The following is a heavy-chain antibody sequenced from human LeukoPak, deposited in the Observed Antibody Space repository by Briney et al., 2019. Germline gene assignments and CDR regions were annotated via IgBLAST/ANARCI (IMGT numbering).Heavy chain of an antibody. CDR3: ARSGHSNGWYYFDY. CDR1: GFTFSSYS. CDR2: ISSYTIT. Sequence: GGSLRLSCAASGFTFSSYSMNWVHQAPGKRLEWIAYISSYTITYYAGFVKGRFTISRDNAKKSLDLQMNSLRAEDTAVYYCARSGHSNGWYYFDYWGLGALVTVSS. D-gene: IGHD6-19*01. J-gene: IGHJ4*02. V-gene: IGHV3-48*01.